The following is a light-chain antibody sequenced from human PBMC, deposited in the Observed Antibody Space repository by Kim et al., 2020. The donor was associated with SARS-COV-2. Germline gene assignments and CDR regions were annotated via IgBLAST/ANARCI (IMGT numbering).Light chain of an antibody. CDR2: GAS. Sequence: VSPGERAPLSCRASQSVSSNLAWYQQKPGQAPRLLFYGASTRATGIPGRFRGSESGIEFTLPISSLESKDFSVYCSEQDNNWRLTFGGGTKVDIK. CDR3: EQDNNWRLT. V-gene: IGKV3-15*01. CDR1: QSVSSN. J-gene: IGKJ4*01.